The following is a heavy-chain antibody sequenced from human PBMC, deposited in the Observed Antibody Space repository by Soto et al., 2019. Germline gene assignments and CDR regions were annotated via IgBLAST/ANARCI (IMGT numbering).Heavy chain of an antibody. Sequence: SQTLSLTCAISGDRVSSNSAAWNWIRQSPSRGLEWLGRTYYRSKWYNDYAVSVKSRITINPDTSKNQFSLQLNSVTPEDTAVYYCARVGRIVVVPAATAYYMDVWGKGTTVTVSS. V-gene: IGHV6-1*01. J-gene: IGHJ6*03. CDR3: ARVGRIVVVPAATAYYMDV. CDR2: TYYRSKWYN. D-gene: IGHD2-2*01. CDR1: GDRVSSNSAA.